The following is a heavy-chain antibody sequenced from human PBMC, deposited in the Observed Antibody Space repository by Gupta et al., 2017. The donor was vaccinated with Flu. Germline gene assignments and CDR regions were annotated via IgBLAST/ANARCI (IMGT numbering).Heavy chain of an antibody. J-gene: IGHJ3*01. D-gene: IGHD2-8*02. V-gene: IGHV3-23*01. CDR2: VSGSSATT. CDR3: AKGLVVSTDLLGWINAFDV. Sequence: RQAPGKGLEWVAVVSGSSATTHYADSVKGRFTIYRDNSKNTGFLQMNSLRADDTAIYYCAKGLVVSTDLLGWINAFDVWGHGTMVTVSS.